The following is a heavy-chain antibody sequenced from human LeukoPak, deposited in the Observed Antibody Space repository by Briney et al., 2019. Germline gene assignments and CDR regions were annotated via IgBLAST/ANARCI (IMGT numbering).Heavy chain of an antibody. CDR2: IKQDRSEK. V-gene: IGHV3-7*03. CDR1: GFTFSRYW. J-gene: IGHJ6*03. CDR3: ARSVYYYMDV. Sequence: PGGSLRLSCAASGFTFSRYWMSWVRQAPGKGLEWVANIKQDRSEKYYVDSVRGRFTISRDNAKNSLFLQMNSLRAEDTAVYYCARSVYYYMDVWGKGTTVTISS. D-gene: IGHD4-17*01.